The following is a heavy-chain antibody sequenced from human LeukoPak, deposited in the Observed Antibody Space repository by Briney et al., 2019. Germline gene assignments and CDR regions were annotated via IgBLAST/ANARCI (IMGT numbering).Heavy chain of an antibody. CDR1: GFTFSSYS. CDR2: ISSSSSYI. CDR3: ARMDYDFWSGYPFDY. V-gene: IGHV3-21*01. J-gene: IGHJ4*02. Sequence: GGSLRLSCAASGFTFSSYSMNWVRQAPGKGLEWVSSISSSSSYIYYADSVKGLFTISRDNTKNSLYLQMNSLRAEDTAVYYCARMDYDFWSGYPFDYWGQGTLVTVSS. D-gene: IGHD3-3*01.